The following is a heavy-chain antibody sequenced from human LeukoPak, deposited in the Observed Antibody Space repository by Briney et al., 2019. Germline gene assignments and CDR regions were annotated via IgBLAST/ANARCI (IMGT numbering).Heavy chain of an antibody. CDR1: GGSISSYY. CDR2: IYYSGST. J-gene: IGHJ5*02. CDR3: ARDTNAGAAGMFDP. D-gene: IGHD6-13*01. V-gene: IGHV4-59*12. Sequence: SETLSLTCTVSGGSISSYYWSWIRQPPGKGLEWIGYIYYSGSTNYNPSLKSRVTISVDTSKNQFSLKLSSVTAADTAVYYCARDTNAGAAGMFDPWGQGTLVTVSS.